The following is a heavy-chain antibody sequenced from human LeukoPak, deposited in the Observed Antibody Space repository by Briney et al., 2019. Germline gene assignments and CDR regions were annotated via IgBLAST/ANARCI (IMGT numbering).Heavy chain of an antibody. CDR2: INPNSGGT. V-gene: IGHV1-2*02. D-gene: IGHD5-12*01. CDR1: GYTFTCYY. CDR3: ARVLESNSGYDLGY. J-gene: IGHJ4*02. Sequence: ASVKVSCKASGYTFTCYYMHWVRQAPGQGLEWMGWINPNSGGTNYAQKFQGRVTMTRDTSISTAYMELSRLRSDDTAVYYCARVLESNSGYDLGYWGQGTLVTVSS.